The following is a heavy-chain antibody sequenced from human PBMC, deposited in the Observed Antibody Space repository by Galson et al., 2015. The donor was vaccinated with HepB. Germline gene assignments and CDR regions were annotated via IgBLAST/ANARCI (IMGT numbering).Heavy chain of an antibody. Sequence: SLRLSCAASGFMFDTYAMHWVRQAPGKGLEWVAIISYDESQKYYAVSVKGRFTISRDNSKNTLFLQMKNLRADDTAVYYCAREERRGANYYLDSWGQGTLVTVSP. D-gene: IGHD4/OR15-4a*01. CDR2: ISYDESQK. CDR3: AREERRGANYYLDS. J-gene: IGHJ4*02. CDR1: GFMFDTYA. V-gene: IGHV3-30*14.